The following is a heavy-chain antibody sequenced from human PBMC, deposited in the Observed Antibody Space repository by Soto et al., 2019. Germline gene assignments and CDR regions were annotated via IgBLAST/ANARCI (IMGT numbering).Heavy chain of an antibody. CDR2: INPNSGGT. D-gene: IGHD4-17*01. V-gene: IGHV1-2*04. J-gene: IGHJ5*02. CDR1: GYTFTGYY. Sequence: ASVKVSCKASGYTFTGYYMHWVRQAPGQGLEWMGWINPNSGGTNYAQKFQGWVTMTRDTSISTAYMELSRLRSDDTAVYYCAREILGPPGAFDPWGQGTLVTVSS. CDR3: AREILGPPGAFDP.